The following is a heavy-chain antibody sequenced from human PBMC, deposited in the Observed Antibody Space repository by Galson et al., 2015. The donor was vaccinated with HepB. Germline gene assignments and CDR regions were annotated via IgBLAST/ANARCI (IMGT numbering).Heavy chain of an antibody. J-gene: IGHJ3*02. D-gene: IGHD1-26*01. V-gene: IGHV1-46*03. CDR3: ARPRGSYHPLDAFDI. CDR2: INPSGGST. CDR1: GYTFTSYY. Sequence: SVKVSCKASGYTFTSYYMHWVRQAPGQGLEWMGIINPSGGSTSYAQKFQGRVTMTRDTSTSTVYMELSSLRSEDTAVYYCARPRGSYHPLDAFDIWGQGTMVTVSS.